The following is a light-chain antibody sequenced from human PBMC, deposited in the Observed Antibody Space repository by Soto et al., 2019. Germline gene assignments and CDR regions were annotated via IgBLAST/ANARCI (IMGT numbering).Light chain of an antibody. CDR3: HLYGTRPST. CDR1: QSVTSNY. CDR2: GAS. J-gene: IGKJ2*01. Sequence: IVLTQSPGTLSLSPGERATLSCRASQSVTSNYLAWYQQKPGQAPRLLIYGASSRATGIPDMFSGSGSGTDFYLTVSGLNPENITVYYFHLYGTRPSTFGHGTKVE. V-gene: IGKV3-20*01.